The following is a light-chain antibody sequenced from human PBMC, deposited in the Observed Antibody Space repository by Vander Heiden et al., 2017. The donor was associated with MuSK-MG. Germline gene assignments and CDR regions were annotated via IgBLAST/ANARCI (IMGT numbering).Light chain of an antibody. V-gene: IGKV1-5*03. CDR1: QSISSW. Sequence: IQITQSPSTLSASVGDRVTITCRASQSISSWLAWYQQKPGKAPKLLIYKASSLESGVPSRFSGSGSGTEFTLTISSLQPDDFATYYCQQYNSYLWTFGQGTKVEIK. CDR3: QQYNSYLWT. CDR2: KAS. J-gene: IGKJ1*01.